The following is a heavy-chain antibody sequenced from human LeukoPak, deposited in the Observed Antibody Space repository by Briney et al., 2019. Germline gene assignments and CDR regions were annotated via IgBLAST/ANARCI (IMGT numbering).Heavy chain of an antibody. V-gene: IGHV1-24*01. CDR2: YDPEDGET. CDR3: ATEPNWGSGTGA. CDR1: GYTLSDLN. J-gene: IGHJ4*02. D-gene: IGHD3-16*01. Sequence: GASVKVSCQVSGYTLSDLNMHWVRQAPGKGLEWVGGYDPEDGETIFAQRFQGRVTMTEDTSADIAYMELSSLRSDDTAVFYCATEPNWGSGTGAWGQGTLVTVSS.